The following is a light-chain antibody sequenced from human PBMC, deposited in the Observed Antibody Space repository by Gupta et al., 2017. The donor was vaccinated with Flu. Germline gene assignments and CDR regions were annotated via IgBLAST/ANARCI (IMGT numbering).Light chain of an antibody. CDR2: EVS. J-gene: IGLJ1*01. CDR3: SSYAGSNNYV. CDR1: SSDVGGYNY. Sequence: QSAMTQPPSASGSPGQSVTISCTGTSSDVGGYNYVSWYQPPPGKAPKLMIYEVSKRPSGVPDRFSGSKSGNTASLTVSGLQAEDEADYYCSSYAGSNNYVFGTGTKVTVL. V-gene: IGLV2-8*01.